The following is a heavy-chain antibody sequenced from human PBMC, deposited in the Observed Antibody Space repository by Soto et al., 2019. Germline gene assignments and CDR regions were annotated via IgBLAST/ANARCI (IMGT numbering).Heavy chain of an antibody. Sequence: ASVKVSCKASGGTFSSYAISWVRQAPGQGLEWMGGIIPIFGTANYAQKFQGRVTITADESTSTAYMELSSLRSEDTAVYYCARDKLDYDSSGYYYDHDAFEIWGQGTMVTVSS. V-gene: IGHV1-69*13. J-gene: IGHJ3*02. CDR1: GGTFSSYA. CDR2: IIPIFGTA. D-gene: IGHD3-22*01. CDR3: ARDKLDYDSSGYYYDHDAFEI.